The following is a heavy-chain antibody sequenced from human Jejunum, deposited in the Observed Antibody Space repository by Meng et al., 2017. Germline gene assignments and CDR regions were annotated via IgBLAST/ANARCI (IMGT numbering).Heavy chain of an antibody. Sequence: GGSLRLSCAASGFPFSNYWMSWVRQAPGKGLEWVANINQDTSSRDYVASVKGRFTISRDNAKNSLYLQMNSLRIEDTAVYYCTQPLIAGAANALDIWGPGTMVTVSS. CDR3: TQPLIAGAANALDI. CDR1: GFPFSNYW. CDR2: INQDTSSR. J-gene: IGHJ3*02. V-gene: IGHV3-7*01. D-gene: IGHD1-26*01.